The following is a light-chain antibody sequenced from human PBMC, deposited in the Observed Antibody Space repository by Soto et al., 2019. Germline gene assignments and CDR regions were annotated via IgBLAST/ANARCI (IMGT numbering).Light chain of an antibody. CDR2: AAS. J-gene: IGKJ3*01. CDR3: QKYNRAPFT. Sequence: DFQMTQSPSSLSASVGDRVTITCRASQAISNYLAWYQQKPGKVPKLLIYAASTLQSGVPSRFSGGGSVTDFTLTISSLQPEDVATYYCQKYNRAPFTFGPGTKVDIK. V-gene: IGKV1-27*01. CDR1: QAISNY.